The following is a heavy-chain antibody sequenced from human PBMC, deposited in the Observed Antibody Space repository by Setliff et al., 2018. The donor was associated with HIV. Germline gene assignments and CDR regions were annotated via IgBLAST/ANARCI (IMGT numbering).Heavy chain of an antibody. CDR1: GYTFTAYG. V-gene: IGHV1-18*01. Sequence: ASVKVSCKASGYTFTAYGINWVRQAPGLGLEWMGWISGYNGNTEYAQKFQGRVTMTRDTSTSTAYMEVRGLRSEDTAVYYCARTLTYYFDGSFSSGPADYWGLGTLVTVSS. D-gene: IGHD3-22*01. CDR2: ISGYNGNT. J-gene: IGHJ4*02. CDR3: ARTLTYYFDGSFSSGPADY.